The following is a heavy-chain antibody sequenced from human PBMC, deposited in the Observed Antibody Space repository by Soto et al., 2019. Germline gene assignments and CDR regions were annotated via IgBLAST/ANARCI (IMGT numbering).Heavy chain of an antibody. V-gene: IGHV4-31*03. Sequence: SETLSLTCSVSGAALNSGNYYWSWIRQVPGKGLEWIGHIYVTGAVDYNPSLRDRIKISQDTSERQFSLNLRLVTAADTAVYYCARLRIATNNYKWFDPWGQGTLVTVSS. J-gene: IGHJ5*02. CDR3: ARLRIATNNYKWFDP. CDR1: GAALNSGNYY. D-gene: IGHD2-21*01. CDR2: IYVTGAV.